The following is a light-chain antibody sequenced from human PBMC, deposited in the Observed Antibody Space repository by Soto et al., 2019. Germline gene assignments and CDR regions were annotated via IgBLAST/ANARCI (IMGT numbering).Light chain of an antibody. CDR2: AAS. CDR3: QQYNDATWT. J-gene: IGKJ1*01. CDR1: QGISNY. V-gene: IGKV1-27*01. Sequence: DIQMTQSPSSLSASVGDRVTITCRASQGISNYLAWYQQKPGKVPKLLIYAASTLQSGVPSRFSGSGSGTDFILTISRLQPDDVATYYCQQYNDATWTFGPGTKVEIK.